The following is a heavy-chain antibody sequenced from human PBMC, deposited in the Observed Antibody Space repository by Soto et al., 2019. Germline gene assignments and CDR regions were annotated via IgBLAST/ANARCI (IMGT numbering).Heavy chain of an antibody. Sequence: QVQLVQSGAEVKKPGSSVKVSCKASGGTFSSYAISWVRQAPGQGLEWMGAIIPIFGTANYAQKFQGRVTITADESTSTAYMELSSLRSEDTAVYYCARDYNGSGSYYYYYYGMDVWGQGTTVTVSS. CDR3: ARDYNGSGSYYYYYYGMDV. D-gene: IGHD3-10*01. J-gene: IGHJ6*02. V-gene: IGHV1-69*01. CDR2: IIPIFGTA. CDR1: GGTFSSYA.